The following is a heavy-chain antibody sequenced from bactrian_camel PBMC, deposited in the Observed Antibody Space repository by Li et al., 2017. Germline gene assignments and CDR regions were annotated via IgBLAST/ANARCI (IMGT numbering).Heavy chain of an antibody. Sequence: HVQLVESGGSSVQAGGALTLSCVVSVRPISSPFCMGWFRQSPGKEREGVAAIYTDGGANFVADSVNDRFTISLDAAKNSVYLQMSDMKPEDTGMYYCAADSPSRYCLGGRYPEGLLGQGTQVTVS. CDR2: IYTDGGAN. J-gene: IGHJ4*01. CDR1: VRPISSPFC. D-gene: IGHD2*01. V-gene: IGHV3S1*01.